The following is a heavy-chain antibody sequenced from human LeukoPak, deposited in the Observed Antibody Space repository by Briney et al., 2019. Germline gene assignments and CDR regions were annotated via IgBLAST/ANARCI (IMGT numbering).Heavy chain of an antibody. CDR2: IKQDGSEE. CDR3: ASSYCGGDCYSLDY. Sequence: PGGSLRLSCAASGFTFSSYWMTWVRQAPGKGLEWVANIKQDGSEEYYVDSVKGRFTISRDNAKNSLYLQMNSLRAEDTAVYYCASSYCGGDCYSLDYWGQGTLVTVSS. J-gene: IGHJ4*02. CDR1: GFTFSSYW. V-gene: IGHV3-7*01. D-gene: IGHD2-21*02.